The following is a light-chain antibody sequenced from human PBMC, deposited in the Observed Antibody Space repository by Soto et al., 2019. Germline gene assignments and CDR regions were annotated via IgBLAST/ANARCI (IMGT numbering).Light chain of an antibody. V-gene: IGKV1-5*03. CDR1: QSISSW. CDR2: KAS. CDR3: QQYNSYSPT. Sequence: DIQMTQSPSTLSASVGDRVTITCRASQSISSWLAWYQQKSGRAPKLLIYKASSLESGVPSRFSGSGSGTEFILTISSLQPDDFATYYCQQYNSYSPTFGQGTKVEI. J-gene: IGKJ1*01.